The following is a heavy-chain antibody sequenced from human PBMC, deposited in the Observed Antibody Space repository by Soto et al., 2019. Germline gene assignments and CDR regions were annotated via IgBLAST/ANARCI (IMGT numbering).Heavy chain of an antibody. D-gene: IGHD6-6*01. CDR2: ISGSGGST. CDR1: GFTFSSYA. V-gene: IGHV3-23*01. CDR3: AKAPEYSSSSWRYYFDY. Sequence: GGSLRLSFAASGFTFSSYAMSWVRQAPGKGLEWVSAISGSGGSTYYADSVKGRFTISRENSKNTLYMQMNSLRAEDTAVYYCAKAPEYSSSSWRYYFDYWGQGTLVTVSS. J-gene: IGHJ4*02.